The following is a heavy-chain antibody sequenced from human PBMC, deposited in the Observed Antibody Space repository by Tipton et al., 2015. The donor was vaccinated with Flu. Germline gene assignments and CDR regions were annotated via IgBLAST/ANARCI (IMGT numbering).Heavy chain of an antibody. J-gene: IGHJ4*02. V-gene: IGHV4-59*12. CDR3: AKGRGAASSSGVFDS. Sequence: LRLSCTVSGGSISSYYWSWIRQPPGKGLEWIGYIYYSGSTIYNPSLKSRVTMSLDASKNQFSLSLTSVTAADSAVYFCAKGRGAASSSGVFDSWGQGTLVTVSS. D-gene: IGHD6-6*01. CDR2: IYYSGST. CDR1: GGSISSYY.